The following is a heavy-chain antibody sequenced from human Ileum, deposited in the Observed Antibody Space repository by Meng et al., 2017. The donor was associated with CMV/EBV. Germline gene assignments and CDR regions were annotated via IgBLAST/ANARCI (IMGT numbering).Heavy chain of an antibody. CDR1: GFTFSSYA. J-gene: IGHJ4*02. D-gene: IGHD3-22*01. Sequence: LSLTCAASGFTFSSYAMSWVRLAPGEGLEWVSSISGSGGSTYYADSVKGRFTISRDNSNNTLYLQMNSLRAEDTAVYYCAKDPYDSGGYYFDYWGQGTLVTVSS. CDR2: ISGSGGST. CDR3: AKDPYDSGGYYFDY. V-gene: IGHV3-23*01.